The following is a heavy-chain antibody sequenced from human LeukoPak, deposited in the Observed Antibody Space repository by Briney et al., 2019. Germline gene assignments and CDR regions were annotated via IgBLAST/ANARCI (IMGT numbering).Heavy chain of an antibody. J-gene: IGHJ5*02. CDR1: GFTFSTNA. CDR3: AKTGSTVTALNWFDP. V-gene: IGHV3-23*01. Sequence: GRSLRLSCAASGFTFSTNAMSWVRQAPGKGLEWVSGISRSGGSTYYADSVKGRFTISRDNSKNTLYLQMNSLRGEDTAVYYCAKTGSTVTALNWFDPWGQGTLVTVSS. D-gene: IGHD4-17*01. CDR2: ISRSGGST.